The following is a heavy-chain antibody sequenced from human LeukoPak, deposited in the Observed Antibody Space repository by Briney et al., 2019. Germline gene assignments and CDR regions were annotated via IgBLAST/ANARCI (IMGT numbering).Heavy chain of an antibody. Sequence: PGGSLRLSCAASGFTFSNAWMSWVRQAPGKGLEWVGRIKSKTDGGTTDYAAPVKGRFTISRDDSKNTLYLQMNSLKTEDTAVCYCTTTYYDFWSGYSPIGYWGQGTLVTVSS. D-gene: IGHD3-3*01. V-gene: IGHV3-15*01. CDR1: GFTFSNAW. J-gene: IGHJ4*02. CDR2: IKSKTDGGTT. CDR3: TTTYYDFWSGYSPIGY.